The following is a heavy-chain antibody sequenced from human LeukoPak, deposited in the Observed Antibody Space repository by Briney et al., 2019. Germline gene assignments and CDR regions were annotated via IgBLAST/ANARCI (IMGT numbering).Heavy chain of an antibody. Sequence: GGSLRLSCAASAFSLNTYNMNWVGKAPGKGLEWVSSISYTGTYIYYADSVKGRFTISRDNAQNSLYLQMNSLRAEDTAVYYCVRDRGSYRPIDYWGQGTLVTVSS. J-gene: IGHJ4*02. D-gene: IGHD1-26*01. CDR2: ISYTGTYI. V-gene: IGHV3-21*04. CDR1: AFSLNTYN. CDR3: VRDRGSYRPIDY.